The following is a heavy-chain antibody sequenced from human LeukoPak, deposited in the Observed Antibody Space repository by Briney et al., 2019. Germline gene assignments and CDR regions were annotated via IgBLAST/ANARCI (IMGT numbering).Heavy chain of an antibody. CDR3: ARGGYSSALYGRYQH. V-gene: IGHV3-48*03. CDR1: AFTFNNYE. CDR2: ISGSGLSI. J-gene: IGHJ1*01. D-gene: IGHD6-25*01. Sequence: PGGSLRLSCAASAFTFNNYEMNWIRQAPGKGLEWVSYISGSGLSIYYADSVKGRFTISRDNAKNSLYLQMNSLRAEDTAVYYCARGGYSSALYGRYQHWGQGTLVTVSP.